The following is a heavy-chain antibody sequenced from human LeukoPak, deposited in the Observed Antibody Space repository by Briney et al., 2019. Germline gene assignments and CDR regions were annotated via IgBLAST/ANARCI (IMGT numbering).Heavy chain of an antibody. Sequence: PSETLSLTCTVSGGSISSGGYYWSWIRQPPGKGLEWIGYIYHSGSTYYNPSLKSRVTISVDRSKNQFSLKLSSVTAADTAVYYCVSSSYYYYYMDVWGKGTMVTVSS. CDR3: VSSSYYYYYMDV. CDR1: GGSISSGGYY. CDR2: IYHSGST. J-gene: IGHJ6*03. D-gene: IGHD6-6*01. V-gene: IGHV4-30-2*01.